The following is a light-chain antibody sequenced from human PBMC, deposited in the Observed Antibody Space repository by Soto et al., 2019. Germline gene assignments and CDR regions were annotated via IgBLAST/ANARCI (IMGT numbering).Light chain of an antibody. CDR2: DDY. V-gene: IGKV1-5*01. CDR3: KQYNSYFLP. CDR1: QSISSW. Sequence: DIQMTQSPSTLSASVGDRVTITCRASQSISSWLAWYQQKPGKAPKLLIYDDYSLESRVTSRFSGSGSGKDFTFPISTLQPDDFATYNCKQYNSYFLPSGQGNRREI. J-gene: IGKJ5*01.